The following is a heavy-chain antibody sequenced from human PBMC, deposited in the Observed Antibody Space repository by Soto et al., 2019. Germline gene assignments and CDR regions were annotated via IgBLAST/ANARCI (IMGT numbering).Heavy chain of an antibody. J-gene: IGHJ6*02. CDR3: ARANSSGWYGGYYYYYYGMDV. CDR2: INHSGST. Sequence: SETLSLTCAVYGGSFSGYYWSWIRQPPGKGLEWIGEINHSGSTNYNPSLKSRVTISVDTSKNQFSLKLSSVTAADTAVYYCARANSSGWYGGYYYYYYGMDVWGPGTTVTVSS. V-gene: IGHV4-34*01. D-gene: IGHD6-19*01. CDR1: GGSFSGYY.